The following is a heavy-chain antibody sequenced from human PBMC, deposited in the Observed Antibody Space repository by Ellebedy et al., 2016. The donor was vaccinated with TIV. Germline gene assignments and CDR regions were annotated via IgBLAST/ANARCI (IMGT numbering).Heavy chain of an antibody. V-gene: IGHV3-53*01. CDR3: ASYCSVGSCYKF. CDR1: GFTVSSDF. CDR2: IYSGGSA. Sequence: GESLKISCAASGFTVSSDFMSWVRQAPGKGLEWVSVIYSGGSAYYADSVKGRFTISRDNSKNTVSLQMNSLRAEDTAIYYCASYCSVGSCYKFWGQGTLVTVAS. J-gene: IGHJ4*02. D-gene: IGHD2-15*01.